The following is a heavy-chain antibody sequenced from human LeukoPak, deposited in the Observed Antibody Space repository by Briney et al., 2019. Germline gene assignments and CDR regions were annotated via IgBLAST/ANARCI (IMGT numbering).Heavy chain of an antibody. Sequence: GESLKISCKGSGYRFTNYWIGWVRQMPGKGLEWMGIIYPGDSDTRYSPSFQGQVTISADKSITTAYLQWNRLKASDTAMYYCARHMYGGQSILDYWGQGTLVTVSS. D-gene: IGHD4-23*01. CDR1: GYRFTNYW. V-gene: IGHV5-51*01. CDR3: ARHMYGGQSILDY. CDR2: IYPGDSDT. J-gene: IGHJ4*02.